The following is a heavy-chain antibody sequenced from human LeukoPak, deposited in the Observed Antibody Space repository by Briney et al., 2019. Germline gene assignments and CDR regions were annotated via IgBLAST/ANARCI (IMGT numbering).Heavy chain of an antibody. J-gene: IGHJ4*02. Sequence: GRSLRLSCAASGFTFSSYGMHWVRQAPGKGLEWVAVIWYDGSNKYYADSVKGRFTISRDNSKNTLYLQMNSLRAEDTAVYYCARLNSMVRGNVDYWGQGTLVTVSS. CDR3: ARLNSMVRGNVDY. D-gene: IGHD3-10*01. CDR1: GFTFSSYG. V-gene: IGHV3-33*01. CDR2: IWYDGSNK.